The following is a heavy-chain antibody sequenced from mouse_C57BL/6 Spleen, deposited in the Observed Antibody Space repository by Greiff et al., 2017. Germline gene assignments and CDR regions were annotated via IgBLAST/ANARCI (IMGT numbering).Heavy chain of an antibody. CDR3: ARGDGSSYRYFDV. Sequence: VQLLQPGAELVKPGASVKMSCKASGYTFTSYWITWVKQRPGQGLEWIGDIYPGSGSPNYNEKFKSKATLTVDTSSSTAYMQLSSLTSEDAAVYYCARGDGSSYRYFDVWGTGTTVTVSS. CDR2: IYPGSGSP. D-gene: IGHD1-1*01. J-gene: IGHJ1*03. V-gene: IGHV1-55*01. CDR1: GYTFTSYW.